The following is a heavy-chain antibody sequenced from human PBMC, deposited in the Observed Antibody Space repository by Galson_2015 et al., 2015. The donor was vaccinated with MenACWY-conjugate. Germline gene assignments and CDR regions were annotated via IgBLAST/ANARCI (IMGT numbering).Heavy chain of an antibody. D-gene: IGHD3-3*01. V-gene: IGHV3-7*03. J-gene: IGHJ5*02. CDR1: GFTFSTYW. Sequence: SLRLSCAASGFTFSTYWMDWVRQVPGKGLEWVANIKQDGVEKFYVNSVRGRFTISRDNAKNSLSLQINSLRAEDTAVYYCARGNPSYYDSSSGSYPSALDLWGQGILVSVS. CDR2: IKQDGVEK. CDR3: ARGNPSYYDSSSGSYPSALDL.